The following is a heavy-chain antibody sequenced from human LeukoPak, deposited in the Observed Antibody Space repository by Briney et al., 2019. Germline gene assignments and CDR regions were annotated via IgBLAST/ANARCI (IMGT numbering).Heavy chain of an antibody. CDR3: AKLEVGRFDP. CDR2: MYYSGST. Sequence: SQTLSLTCTVSGGSISSGDYYWSWIRQPPGKGLEWIGYMYYSGSTYYNPSLKSRATISVDTSKNQFSLNLSSVTAADTAVYYCAKLEVGRFDPWGQGTLVTVSS. J-gene: IGHJ5*02. V-gene: IGHV4-30-4*01. CDR1: GGSISSGDYY. D-gene: IGHD7-27*01.